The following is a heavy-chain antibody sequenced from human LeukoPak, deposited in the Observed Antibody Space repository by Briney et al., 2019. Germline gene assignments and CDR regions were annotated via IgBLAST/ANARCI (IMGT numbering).Heavy chain of an antibody. CDR2: IVDGSGNT. Sequence: SVKDSCKASGFTFTSSAVQWVRQARGQRLEWIGWIVDGSGNTNYAQKFQERVTITRDMSTSTAYMELSSLRSEDTAVYYCAADPLFNYYGSGSYPNPDYWGQGTLVTVSS. CDR3: AADPLFNYYGSGSYPNPDY. CDR1: GFTFTSSA. V-gene: IGHV1-58*01. J-gene: IGHJ4*02. D-gene: IGHD3-10*01.